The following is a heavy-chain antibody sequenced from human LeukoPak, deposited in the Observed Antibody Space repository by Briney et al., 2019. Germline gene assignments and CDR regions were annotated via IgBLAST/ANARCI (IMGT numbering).Heavy chain of an antibody. CDR3: ARESGSYYPYAFDI. J-gene: IGHJ3*02. D-gene: IGHD1-26*01. V-gene: IGHV1-24*01. Sequence: ASVKVCCKVSGYTLTELSMHWVRPAPGKGLGRMGGFDPEDGETIYAQKFQDRVTITRDTSASTAYMELSSLRSEDTAVYYCARESGSYYPYAFDIWGQGTMVTVSS. CDR2: FDPEDGET. CDR1: GYTLTELS.